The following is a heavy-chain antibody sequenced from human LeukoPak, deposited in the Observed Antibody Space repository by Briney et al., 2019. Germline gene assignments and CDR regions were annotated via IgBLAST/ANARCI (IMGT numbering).Heavy chain of an antibody. J-gene: IGHJ3*02. CDR2: ISSSGSTI. D-gene: IGHD7-27*01. V-gene: IGHV3-48*03. Sequence: GGSLRLSCAASGFTFSSYEMNWVRQAPGKGLEWVSYISSSGSTIYYADSVKGRFTISRDNAKNSLYLQMNSLRAEDTAVYYCARSRLLGIRGYDAFDIWGQGTMVTVSS. CDR1: GFTFSSYE. CDR3: ARSRLLGIRGYDAFDI.